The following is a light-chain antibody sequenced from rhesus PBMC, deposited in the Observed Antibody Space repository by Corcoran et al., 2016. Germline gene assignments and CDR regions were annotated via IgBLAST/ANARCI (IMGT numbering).Light chain of an antibody. J-gene: IGKJ4*01. CDR2: RVF. Sequence: DIVMTQTPLSLPVTPGEPASISCRSSQSLLHSNGNTYLYWYLQKPGQPPRLLIYRVFNQFSGVSYRFSGSGAGTDCTLKSSRVEAEDVGVYYCMQASQTPLTFGGGTKVEIK. CDR1: QSLLHSNGNTY. V-gene: IGKV2-73*01. CDR3: MQASQTPLT.